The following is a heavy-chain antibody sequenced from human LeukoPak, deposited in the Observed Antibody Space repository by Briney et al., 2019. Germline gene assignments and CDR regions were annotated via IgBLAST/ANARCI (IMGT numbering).Heavy chain of an antibody. J-gene: IGHJ4*02. CDR1: GFTFSSYW. Sequence: SGGSLRLSCAASGFTFSSYWMSWVRQAPGKGLEWVANIKQDGSEKYYVDSVKGRFTISRDNAKNSLYLQMNSLRAEDTAVYYCARDIGAVAVVFDYWGQGTLVTVSS. CDR3: ARDIGAVAVVFDY. V-gene: IGHV3-7*01. CDR2: IKQDGSEK. D-gene: IGHD6-19*01.